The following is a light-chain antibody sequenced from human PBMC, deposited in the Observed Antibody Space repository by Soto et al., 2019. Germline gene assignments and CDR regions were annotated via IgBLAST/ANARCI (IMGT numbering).Light chain of an antibody. CDR3: QQYDRFPYT. V-gene: IGKV1-5*03. CDR1: QSISNW. J-gene: IGKJ2*01. Sequence: DIQMTQSPSTLSASVGDTGTITCRASQSISNWLAWYQQKPGQAPKLLIHKASTLESGVPSRFSGSGSGTEFTLTISSLQPDDFATFYCQQYDRFPYTFGQGTKLEIK. CDR2: KAS.